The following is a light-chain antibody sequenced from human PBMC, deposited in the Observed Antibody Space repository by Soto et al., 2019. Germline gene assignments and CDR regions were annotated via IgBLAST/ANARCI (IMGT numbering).Light chain of an antibody. CDR3: QQRSNWPRT. V-gene: IGKV3-11*01. Sequence: IVLSQSASTLSLSPGKRATLSCRASQNISNYLIWYQQKPGQAPRLLIYDVSNRATGIPARFSGSGSGADFTLTISSLGPEDFAVYYCQQRSNWPRTFGQRTKVDIK. CDR2: DVS. CDR1: QNISNY. J-gene: IGKJ1*01.